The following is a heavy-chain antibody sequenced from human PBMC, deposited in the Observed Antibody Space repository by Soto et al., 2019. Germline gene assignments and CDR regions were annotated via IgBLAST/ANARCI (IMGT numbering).Heavy chain of an antibody. CDR3: GRGEDFPYYYYYGMDV. D-gene: IGHD3-3*01. Sequence: QVQLVQSGAEVKKPGASVNVSCKASGYTFTAYYMHWVRQAPGQGLEWMGCINPLSGGSNFAQRFQGRVIMTRDTSIYTADLELSSLRSDDTAVYYCGRGEDFPYYYYYGMDVWGQGTTVTVSS. J-gene: IGHJ6*02. CDR2: INPLSGGS. V-gene: IGHV1-2*02. CDR1: GYTFTAYY.